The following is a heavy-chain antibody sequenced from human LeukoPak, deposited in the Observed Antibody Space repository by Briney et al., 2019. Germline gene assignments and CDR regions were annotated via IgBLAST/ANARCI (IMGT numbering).Heavy chain of an antibody. Sequence: GGSLRLSCAASGFTVSSYGMNWVRQARGKGLEWVSSISGSSSYINYADSVKGRFTISRDNAQNSLFLQLNSLRAEDTAVYYCARDPYSSGWYKDAFDIWGQGTMVTVSS. D-gene: IGHD6-19*01. J-gene: IGHJ3*02. CDR2: ISGSSSYI. CDR1: GFTVSSYG. V-gene: IGHV3-21*01. CDR3: ARDPYSSGWYKDAFDI.